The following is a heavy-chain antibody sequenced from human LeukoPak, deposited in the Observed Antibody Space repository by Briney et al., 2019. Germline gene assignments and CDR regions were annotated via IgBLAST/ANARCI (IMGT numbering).Heavy chain of an antibody. CDR2: MNPNSGNT. CDR3: ARGLGSPVGRNY. D-gene: IGHD1-26*01. J-gene: IGHJ4*02. V-gene: IGHV1-8*01. Sequence: ASVKVSCKASGYTFTSYDINWVRQATGQGLEWMRWMNPNSGNTGYAQKFQGRVTMTRNTSISTAYMELSSLRSEDTAVYYCARGLGSPVGRNYWGQGTLVTVSS. CDR1: GYTFTSYD.